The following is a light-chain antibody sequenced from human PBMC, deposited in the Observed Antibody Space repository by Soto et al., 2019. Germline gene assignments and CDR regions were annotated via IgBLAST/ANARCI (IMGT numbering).Light chain of an antibody. CDR3: SSYTSSSTSYV. CDR2: DVS. V-gene: IGLV2-14*01. Sequence: QSALTQHASVSGSPGQSITISCTGTSSDVGGYNYVSWYQQHPGKAPKLMIYDVSNRPSGVSNRFSGSKSGNTASLTISGLQAEDEADYYCSSYTSSSTSYVFGTGTKVTVL. CDR1: SSDVGGYNY. J-gene: IGLJ1*01.